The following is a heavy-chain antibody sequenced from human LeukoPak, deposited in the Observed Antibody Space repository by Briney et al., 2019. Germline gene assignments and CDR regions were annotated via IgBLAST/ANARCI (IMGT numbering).Heavy chain of an antibody. D-gene: IGHD3-10*01. V-gene: IGHV3-48*03. CDR1: GFTFSSYE. CDR3: ARVDYYGSEYYFDY. Sequence: GGSLRLSCAASGFTFSSYEMNWVRQAPGKGLEWVSYISSSGSTIYYADSVKGRFTISRDNAKNSLYLQMNSLRAEDTALYYCARVDYYGSEYYFDYWGQGTLVTVSS. CDR2: ISSSGSTI. J-gene: IGHJ4*02.